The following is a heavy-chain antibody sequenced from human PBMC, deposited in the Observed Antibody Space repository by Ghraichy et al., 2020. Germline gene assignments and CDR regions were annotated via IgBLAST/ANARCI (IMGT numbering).Heavy chain of an antibody. D-gene: IGHD3-22*01. CDR3: AKERDTSGYYSFRGDYYGMDV. CDR1: GFTFSRHG. V-gene: IGHV3-30*18. J-gene: IGHJ6*02. Sequence: GESLNISCAASGFTFSRHGMHWVRQAPGRGLEWVAVISYDGSQKNYADSVKGRFTISRDNSKNTLYVQMNSLRAEDTAIYYCAKERDTSGYYSFRGDYYGMDVWGQGTTVTVSS. CDR2: ISYDGSQK.